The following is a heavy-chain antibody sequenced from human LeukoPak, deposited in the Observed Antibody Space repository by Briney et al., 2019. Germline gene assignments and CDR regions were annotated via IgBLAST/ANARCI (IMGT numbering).Heavy chain of an antibody. V-gene: IGHV1-69*04. CDR1: GGTFSSYA. CDR3: ARDPVGYSSGSVDY. Sequence: SVKVSCKASGGTFSSYAISWVRQAPGQGLEWMGRIIPILGIANYAQKFQGRVTITADKSTSTAYMELSRLRSDDTAVYYCARDPVGYSSGSVDYWGQGTLVTVSS. CDR2: IIPILGIA. J-gene: IGHJ4*02. D-gene: IGHD6-19*01.